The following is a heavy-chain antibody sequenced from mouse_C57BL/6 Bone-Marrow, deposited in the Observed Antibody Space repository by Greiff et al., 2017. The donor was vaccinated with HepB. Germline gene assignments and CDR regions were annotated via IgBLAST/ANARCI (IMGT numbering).Heavy chain of an antibody. Sequence: VQLVESGAELARPGASVKLSCKASGYTFTSYGISWVKQRTGQGLEWIGEIYPRSGNTYYNEKFKGKATLTADKSSSTAYMELRSLTSEDSAVYFCYYYGRGPHFDYWGQGTTLTVSS. J-gene: IGHJ2*01. CDR1: GYTFTSYG. CDR3: YYYGRGPHFDY. V-gene: IGHV1-81*01. CDR2: IYPRSGNT. D-gene: IGHD1-1*01.